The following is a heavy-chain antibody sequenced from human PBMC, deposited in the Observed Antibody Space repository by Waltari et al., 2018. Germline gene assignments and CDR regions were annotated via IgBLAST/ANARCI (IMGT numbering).Heavy chain of an antibody. CDR3: VRARWDYLYFDT. CDR1: GLNFGSSW. Sequence: EVQLLESGGTIFQPGGSLKVACSASGLNFGSSWMHWVRQTPGKGLMWVSDINNDGTQTKYADSVRGRFTISRDNAKSTLYLQMTDLRAEDTAVYFCVRARWDYLYFDTWGQGTLVTVSS. D-gene: IGHD1-26*01. V-gene: IGHV3-74*01. J-gene: IGHJ5*02. CDR2: INNDGTQT.